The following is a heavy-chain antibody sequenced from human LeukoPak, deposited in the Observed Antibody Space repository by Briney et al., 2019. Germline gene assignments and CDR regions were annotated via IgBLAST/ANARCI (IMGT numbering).Heavy chain of an antibody. J-gene: IGHJ2*01. CDR3: ARLVARRGYFDL. V-gene: IGHV4-34*01. CDR2: INHSGST. D-gene: IGHD6-6*01. Sequence: SETLSLTCAVYGGSFSGYYWSWIRQPPGKGLEWIGEINHSGSTNYNPSLKSRVTISVDTSKNQFSLKLSSVTAADTAVYYCARLVARRGYFDLWGRGTLVTVSS. CDR1: GGSFSGYY.